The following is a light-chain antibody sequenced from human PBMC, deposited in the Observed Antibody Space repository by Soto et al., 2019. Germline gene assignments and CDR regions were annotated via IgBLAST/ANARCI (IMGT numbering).Light chain of an antibody. V-gene: IGKV1-39*01. J-gene: IGKJ4*01. CDR1: QSIVRN. CDR3: QQSHSSPLS. CDR2: TAS. Sequence: IRMTQSPSSLSASVGDRFTITCRASQSIVRNLNWYQQKPGKAPELLIYTASNLQSGVPSRFSGSGSGTDFALTISSLQPEDSEVYYCQQSHSSPLSFGGGTKVDIK.